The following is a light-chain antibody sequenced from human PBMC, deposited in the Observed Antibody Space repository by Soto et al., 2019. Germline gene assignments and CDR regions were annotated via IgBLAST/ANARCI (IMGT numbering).Light chain of an antibody. J-gene: IGLJ3*02. Sequence: QSVLTQPASVSGSPGQSITISCTGTSSDVGSYNLVSWYQQHPGKAPKLIIYEVSKRPSGISNRFSGSKSGNTASLKISGLHAEDEADYYCCSPWVFGGGTQLTVL. CDR1: SSDVGSYNL. V-gene: IGLV2-23*02. CDR2: EVS. CDR3: CSPWV.